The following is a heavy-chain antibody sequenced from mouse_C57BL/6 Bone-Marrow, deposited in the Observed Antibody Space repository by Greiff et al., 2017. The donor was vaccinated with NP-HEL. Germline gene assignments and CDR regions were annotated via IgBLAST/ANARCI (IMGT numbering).Heavy chain of an antibody. Sequence: VQLQQPGAELVMPGASVKLSCKASGYTFTSYWMHWVKQRPGQGLEWIGEIDPSDSYTNYNQKFKGKSTLTVDKSSSTAYMQLSSLTSEDSAVYYCARRGGNSSGYVNAMDYWGQGTSVTVSS. D-gene: IGHD3-2*02. CDR2: IDPSDSYT. CDR1: GYTFTSYW. V-gene: IGHV1-69*01. J-gene: IGHJ4*01. CDR3: ARRGGNSSGYVNAMDY.